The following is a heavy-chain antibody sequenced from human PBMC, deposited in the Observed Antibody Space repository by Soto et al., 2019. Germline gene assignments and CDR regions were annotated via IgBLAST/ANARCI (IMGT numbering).Heavy chain of an antibody. CDR3: ARGPMTTVTTWGDWYFDL. J-gene: IGHJ2*01. D-gene: IGHD4-17*01. V-gene: IGHV3-33*01. CDR1: GFTFRSYG. Sequence: QVQLVESGGGVVQPGRSLRLSCATSGFTFRSYGMHWVRQGPGKGLEWVAVIWYDGTNKYYADSVNGRFTISRDDSKNTLYLQMNSLRAEDTAVYYCARGPMTTVTTWGDWYFDLWGRGTLVTVSS. CDR2: IWYDGTNK.